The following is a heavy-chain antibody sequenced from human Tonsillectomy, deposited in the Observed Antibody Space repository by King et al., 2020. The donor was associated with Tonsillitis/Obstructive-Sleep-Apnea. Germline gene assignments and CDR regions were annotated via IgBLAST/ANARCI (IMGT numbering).Heavy chain of an antibody. Sequence: QLQESGPGLVKPSQTLSLTCTVSGGSISDGGYYWSWIRQHPGRGLEWIGYIYYSRTTYYNPSLKSRIMISVDTSENQFSLKLSSVTAADTAVYYCAGGLYGDYVRPWYFDLWGRGTLVTVSS. J-gene: IGHJ2*01. CDR1: GGSISDGGYY. CDR3: AGGLYGDYVRPWYFDL. CDR2: IYYSRTT. D-gene: IGHD4-17*01. V-gene: IGHV4-31*03.